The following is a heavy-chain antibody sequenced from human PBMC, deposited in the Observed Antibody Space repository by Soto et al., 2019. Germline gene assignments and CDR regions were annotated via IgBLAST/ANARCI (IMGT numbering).Heavy chain of an antibody. CDR1: GYTFTSYA. V-gene: IGHV1-3*01. J-gene: IGHJ6*02. D-gene: IGHD3-10*01. CDR2: INAGNGNT. Sequence: ASVKVSCKASGYTFTSYAMHWVRQAPGQRLEWMGWINAGNGNTKYSQKFQGRVTITRDTSASTAYMELSSLRSEDTAVYYCARDDIPYGSGSPYYYYYGMDVWGQGTTVTVSS. CDR3: ARDDIPYGSGSPYYYYYGMDV.